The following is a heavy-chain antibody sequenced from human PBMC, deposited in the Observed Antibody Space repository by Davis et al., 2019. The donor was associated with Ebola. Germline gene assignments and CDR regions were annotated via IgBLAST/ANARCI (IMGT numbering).Heavy chain of an antibody. J-gene: IGHJ4*02. CDR1: GFTFSSYW. Sequence: GESLKISCAASGFTFSSYWMSWVRQAPGKGLEWVANIKQDGSEKYYVDSVKGRFTISRDNAKNSLYLQMNSLRAEDTAVSYCARDTYYYGSGSYYNWGFFDYWGQGTPVTVSS. V-gene: IGHV3-7*01. CDR3: ARDTYYYGSGSYYNWGFFDY. D-gene: IGHD3-10*01. CDR2: IKQDGSEK.